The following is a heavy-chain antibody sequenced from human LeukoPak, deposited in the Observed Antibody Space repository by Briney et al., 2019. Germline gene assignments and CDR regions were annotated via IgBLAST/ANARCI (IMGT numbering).Heavy chain of an antibody. Sequence: SETLSLTCTVSGGSISSYYWSWIRQPPGRGLEWIGYIYCSGSTNYNPSPKSRVTISVDTSKNQFSLKLSSVTAADTAVYYCARAGGWGAFDIWGQGTMVAVSS. V-gene: IGHV4-59*08. D-gene: IGHD6-19*01. CDR2: IYCSGST. CDR1: GGSISSYY. CDR3: ARAGGWGAFDI. J-gene: IGHJ3*02.